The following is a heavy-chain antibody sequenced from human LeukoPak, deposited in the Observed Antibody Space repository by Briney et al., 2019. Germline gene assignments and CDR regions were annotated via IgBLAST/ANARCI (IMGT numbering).Heavy chain of an antibody. CDR3: ARGNYDFAYDP. D-gene: IGHD3-3*01. CDR1: GFIVSDFD. V-gene: IGHV3-21*01. J-gene: IGHJ5*02. CDR2: LSTSGSYI. Sequence: PGGSLRLSCAASGFIVSDFDMNWVRQAPGKGLEWVSYLSTSGSYIHYAESVKGRFTISRDAGNNSLYLQLDSLTVEDTAVSCARGNYDFAYDPWGQGTLVTVSS.